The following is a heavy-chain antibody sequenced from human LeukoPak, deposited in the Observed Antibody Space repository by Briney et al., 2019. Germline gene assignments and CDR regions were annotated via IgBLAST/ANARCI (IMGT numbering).Heavy chain of an antibody. V-gene: IGHV3-48*03. CDR2: ISSSGSTI. CDR3: ARESGITMLRGAHTP. Sequence: GGSLRLSCAASGFTFSSYEMNWVRQAPGKGLEWLSYISSSGSTIYYADSVKGRFTVSRDNAKNSLYLQMNSLRAEDTAVYYCARESGITMLRGAHTPWGQGILVTVSS. D-gene: IGHD3-10*01. CDR1: GFTFSSYE. J-gene: IGHJ5*02.